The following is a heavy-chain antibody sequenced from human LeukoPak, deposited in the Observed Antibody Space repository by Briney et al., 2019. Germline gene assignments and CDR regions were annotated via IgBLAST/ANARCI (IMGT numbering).Heavy chain of an antibody. CDR1: GGSISIYY. CDR3: ARLHSSGYYYLY. D-gene: IGHD3-22*01. Sequence: KPSETLSLTWTVSGGSISIYYWSWIRQPPGKGLEWIGYIYYSGSTNYNPSLKSRVTISVDTSKNQFSLKLRSVTAADTAVYYCARLHSSGYYYLYWGQGTLVTVSS. V-gene: IGHV4-59*08. CDR2: IYYSGST. J-gene: IGHJ4*02.